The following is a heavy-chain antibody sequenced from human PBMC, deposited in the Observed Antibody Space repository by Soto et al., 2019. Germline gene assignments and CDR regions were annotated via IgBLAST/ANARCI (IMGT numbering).Heavy chain of an antibody. J-gene: IGHJ4*02. V-gene: IGHV3-74*01. CDR3: ARDFEY. CDR1: GFTFSTFW. CDR2: INSDGSST. Sequence: EVQLVESGGGLVQPGGSLRLSCEASGFTFSTFWMHWVRQAPGKGLVWVSRINSDGSSTYYADSVKGRVTISRDNAKNSLYLPLNSLGPEDTAVYYCARDFEYWGQGTLVTVSS.